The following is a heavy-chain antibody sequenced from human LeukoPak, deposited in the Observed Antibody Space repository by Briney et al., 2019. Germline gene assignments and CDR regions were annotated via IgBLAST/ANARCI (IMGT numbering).Heavy chain of an antibody. CDR3: AKPKDNSLYCFDY. J-gene: IGHJ4*02. CDR1: GFTFSSYA. Sequence: PGGSLRLSCAASGFTFSSYAMSWVRQAPGKGLEWVSAITGSGVGTYYADSVKGRFTISRDNSKNTLYLQMNGLRAEDTAVYYCAKPKDNSLYCFDYWGQGTLVTVSS. D-gene: IGHD1-20*01. V-gene: IGHV3-23*01. CDR2: ITGSGVGT.